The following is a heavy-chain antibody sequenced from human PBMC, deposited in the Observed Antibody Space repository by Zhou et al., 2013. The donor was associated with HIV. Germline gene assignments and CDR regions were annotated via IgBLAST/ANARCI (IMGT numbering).Heavy chain of an antibody. V-gene: IGHV1-69*05. J-gene: IGHJ6*03. D-gene: IGHD4-4*01. CDR2: IIPIFGTT. Sequence: QVQLVQSGAEVKKPGSSVKVSCKASGGTFNSYAISWVRQAPGQGLEWMGGIIPIFGTTHYAQKFQGRVTITTDESTSTAYMEVSSLRSEDTAVYYCARGLYTDHVYYYYYYMDVWGKGTTVTVSS. CDR1: GGTFNSYA. CDR3: ARGLYTDHVYYYYYYMDV.